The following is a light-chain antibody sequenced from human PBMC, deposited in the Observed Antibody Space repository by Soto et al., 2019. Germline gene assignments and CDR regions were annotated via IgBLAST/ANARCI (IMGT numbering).Light chain of an antibody. CDR3: QQYYTWPRT. J-gene: IGKJ1*01. V-gene: IGKV3-15*01. Sequence: EIVMTQSPGTLSVSPGEGATLSCRASQSVSTNIAWYQQKPDQAPRLLIYGASTTATGMPARFSGSGSGTEFTLTISSLQSEDFAVYYCQQYYTWPRTFGQGTRVEIK. CDR2: GAS. CDR1: QSVSTN.